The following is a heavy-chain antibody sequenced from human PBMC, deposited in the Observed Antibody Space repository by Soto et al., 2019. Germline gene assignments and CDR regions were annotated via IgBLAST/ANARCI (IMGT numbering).Heavy chain of an antibody. CDR3: ARVVPPLYDFWSGYYMPLDY. J-gene: IGHJ4*02. D-gene: IGHD3-3*01. CDR1: GYTFTSYA. V-gene: IGHV1-3*01. CDR2: INAGNGNT. Sequence: QVQLVQSGAEVKKPGASVKVSCKASGYTFTSYAMHWVRQAPGQRLEWMGWINAGNGNTKYSQKFQGRVTITRDTAASTAYMELSSLRSEDTAVYYCARVVPPLYDFWSGYYMPLDYWGQGTLVTVSS.